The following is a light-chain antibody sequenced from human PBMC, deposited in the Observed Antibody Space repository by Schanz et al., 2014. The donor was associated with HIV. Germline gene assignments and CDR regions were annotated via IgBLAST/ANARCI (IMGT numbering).Light chain of an antibody. CDR3: GSYTGSSPLGV. V-gene: IGLV2-14*03. CDR2: DVS. J-gene: IGLJ3*02. Sequence: LPPPSSVSGSPGQSITISCTGTSSDIGAYDYVSWYQQHPGRPPKLIIYDVSVRPSGISDRFSGSKSGNTASLTISGLQPEDEADYYCGSYTGSSPLGVFGGGTKLTVL. CDR1: SSDIGAYDY.